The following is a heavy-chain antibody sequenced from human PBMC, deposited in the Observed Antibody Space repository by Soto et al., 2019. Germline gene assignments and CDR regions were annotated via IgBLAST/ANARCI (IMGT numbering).Heavy chain of an antibody. CDR3: TIARVADSALDH. Sequence: GGSLSLSCVGSGFNFSNNGIHWVRQTPGKGLEWVTFMSYDGSDTFYADSVKGRFTISRDNSKNTLFLHMSNLRAEDTAMYYCTIARVADSALDHWGQGTLVTVSS. D-gene: IGHD6-6*01. J-gene: IGHJ4*02. V-gene: IGHV3-30*02. CDR2: MSYDGSDT. CDR1: GFNFSNNG.